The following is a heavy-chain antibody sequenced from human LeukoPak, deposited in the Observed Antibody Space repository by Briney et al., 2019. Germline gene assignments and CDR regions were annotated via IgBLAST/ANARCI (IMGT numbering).Heavy chain of an antibody. V-gene: IGHV1-69*04. J-gene: IGHJ6*02. CDR1: GGTFSNYA. Sequence: SVKVSCKASGGTFSNYAISWVRQAPGQGLEWMGRIIPIFGIANYAQKFQGRVTITADKSTSTAYMELSSLRSEDTAVYYCARADCGGDCRDPYYYYGMDVWGQGTTVTVSS. D-gene: IGHD2-21*02. CDR3: ARADCGGDCRDPYYYYGMDV. CDR2: IIPIFGIA.